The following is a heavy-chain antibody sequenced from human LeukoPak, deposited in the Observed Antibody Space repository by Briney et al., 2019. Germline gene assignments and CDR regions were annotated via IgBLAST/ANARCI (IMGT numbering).Heavy chain of an antibody. Sequence: GASVKVSCKASGYTFTSYGISWVRQAPGQGLEWMGWISAYNGNTNYAQKLQGRVTMTTDTSTSTAYMELRSLRSDDTAVYYCARDPNLNYYYYYYGMDVWGQGTTVTVSS. CDR3: ARDPNLNYYYYYYGMDV. D-gene: IGHD1-7*01. CDR1: GYTFTSYG. J-gene: IGHJ6*02. V-gene: IGHV1-18*01. CDR2: ISAYNGNT.